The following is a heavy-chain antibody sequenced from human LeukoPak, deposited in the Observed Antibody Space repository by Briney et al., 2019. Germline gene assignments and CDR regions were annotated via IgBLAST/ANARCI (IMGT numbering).Heavy chain of an antibody. CDR1: GFIFSGSW. V-gene: IGHV3-74*01. J-gene: IGHJ4*02. CDR2: IFPDGTTT. Sequence: GGSLRLSCAASGFIFSGSWVDWVRQVPGKGLEWVSRIFPDGTTTTYADSVKGRFTISRDNTKNTLYLQMNSLRAEDTAVYYCARPFEHDSIDIWGQGTLVTVSS. D-gene: IGHD3-22*01. CDR3: ARPFEHDSIDI.